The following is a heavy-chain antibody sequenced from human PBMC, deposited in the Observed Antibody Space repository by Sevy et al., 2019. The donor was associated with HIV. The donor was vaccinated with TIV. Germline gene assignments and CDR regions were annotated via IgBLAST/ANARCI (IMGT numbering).Heavy chain of an antibody. CDR3: ARYPAPPIIEVAGDYTFDY. Sequence: GGSLRLSCAASGFTFSSYAMHWVRQAPGKGLEWVAVISYDGSNKYYADSVKGRFTISRDNSKNTMYLQMNSLRAEDTAVNYCARYPAPPIIEVAGDYTFDYWGQGTLVTVSS. CDR1: GFTFSSYA. J-gene: IGHJ4*02. CDR2: ISYDGSNK. V-gene: IGHV3-30*04. D-gene: IGHD6-19*01.